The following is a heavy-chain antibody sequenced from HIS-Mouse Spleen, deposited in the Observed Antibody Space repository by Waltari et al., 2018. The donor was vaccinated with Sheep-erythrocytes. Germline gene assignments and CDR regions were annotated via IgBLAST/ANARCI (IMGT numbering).Heavy chain of an antibody. D-gene: IGHD3-10*01. CDR2: SNPYSGCT. CDR3: ARDRGGAFDI. V-gene: IGHV1-2*02. Sequence: QVQLVQSGAEVKKPGASVKVSCKASGYTFTGYYMHWVRQAPGQGLEWMGWSNPYSGCTTYALKCKGRVTMTRNTSISTAYMELGRLRSDDTAVYYCARDRGGAFDIWGQGTMVTVSS. CDR1: GYTFTGYY. J-gene: IGHJ3*02.